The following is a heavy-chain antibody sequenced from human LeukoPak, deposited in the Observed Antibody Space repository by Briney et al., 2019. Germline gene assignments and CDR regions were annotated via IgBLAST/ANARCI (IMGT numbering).Heavy chain of an antibody. D-gene: IGHD4-23*01. V-gene: IGHV1-2*02. CDR2: TNPNSGGT. CDR1: GYTFTGYY. CDR3: ASRVLGGGDDAFDI. J-gene: IGHJ3*02. Sequence: ASVKVSCKASGYTFTGYYMHWVRQAPGQGLEWMGWTNPNSGGTNYAQKFQGRVTMTRDTSISTAYMELSRLRSDDTAVYYCASRVLGGGDDAFDIWGQGTTVTVSS.